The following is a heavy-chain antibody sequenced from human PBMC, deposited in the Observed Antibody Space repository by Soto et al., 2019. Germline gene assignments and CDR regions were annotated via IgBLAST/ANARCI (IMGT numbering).Heavy chain of an antibody. D-gene: IGHD3-10*01. CDR2: IYYSGST. V-gene: IGHV4-31*03. CDR3: ARADSYYGSGSYENYYYYGMDV. CDR1: GGSISSGGYY. Sequence: SETLSLTCTVSGGSISSGGYYWSWIRQHPGKGLEWIGYIYYSGSTYYNPSLKSRVTISVDTSKNQFSLKLSSVTAADTAVYYCARADSYYGSGSYENYYYYGMDVWGQGTTVTVSS. J-gene: IGHJ6*02.